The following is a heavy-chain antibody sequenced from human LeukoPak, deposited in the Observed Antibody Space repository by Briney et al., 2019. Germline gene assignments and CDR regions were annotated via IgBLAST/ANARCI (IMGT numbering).Heavy chain of an antibody. Sequence: SVKVSCKASGGTFSSYAISWVRQAPGQGLEWMGGIIPIFGTANYAQKFQGRVTITTDESTSTAYMELSSLRSEDTAVYYCATQAYYYGSGSYYNLGYWGQGTLVTVSS. V-gene: IGHV1-69*05. CDR2: IIPIFGTA. CDR1: GGTFSSYA. J-gene: IGHJ4*02. CDR3: ATQAYYYGSGSYYNLGY. D-gene: IGHD3-10*01.